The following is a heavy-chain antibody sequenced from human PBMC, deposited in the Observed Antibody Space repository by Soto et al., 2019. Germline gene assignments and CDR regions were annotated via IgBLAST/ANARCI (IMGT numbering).Heavy chain of an antibody. CDR3: ARDAIVVRAAGVGHYYYYGMDV. J-gene: IGHJ6*02. D-gene: IGHD3-22*01. V-gene: IGHV1-18*04. Sequence: ASVKVSCKASGYTFTSYGISWVRQAPGQGLEWMGWISAYNGNTNYAQKLQGRVTMTTDTSTSTAYMELRSLRSDDTAVYYCARDAIVVRAAGVGHYYYYGMDVWGQGTTVTVSS. CDR2: ISAYNGNT. CDR1: GYTFTSYG.